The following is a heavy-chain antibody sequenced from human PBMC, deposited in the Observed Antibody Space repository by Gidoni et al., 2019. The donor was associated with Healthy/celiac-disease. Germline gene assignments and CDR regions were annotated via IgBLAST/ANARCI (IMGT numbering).Heavy chain of an antibody. CDR2: ISSSGITI. Sequence: QVQLVESGGGLVKPGGSLRPSCAASGFTFSDYYMRWSRQAQGKGLEWGSYISSSGITISYADSVKGRFTISRDNAKNSLYLQMNSLRAEDTAVYYCAREVYCSSTSCYALPYYYYMDVWGKGTTVTVSS. CDR3: AREVYCSSTSCYALPYYYYMDV. D-gene: IGHD2-2*01. J-gene: IGHJ6*03. CDR1: GFTFSDYY. V-gene: IGHV3-11*01.